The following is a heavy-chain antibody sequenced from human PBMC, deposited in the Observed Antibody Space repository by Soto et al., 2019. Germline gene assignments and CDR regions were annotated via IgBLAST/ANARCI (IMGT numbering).Heavy chain of an antibody. Sequence: SVKVSCKASGGTFSSYTISWVRQAPGQGLEWMGRIIPILGIANYAQKFQGRVTITADKSTSTAHMELSSLRSEDTAVYYCARSITMVRGVIGRVADAFDIWGQGTMVTVSS. D-gene: IGHD3-10*01. V-gene: IGHV1-69*02. CDR3: ARSITMVRGVIGRVADAFDI. J-gene: IGHJ3*02. CDR1: GGTFSSYT. CDR2: IIPILGIA.